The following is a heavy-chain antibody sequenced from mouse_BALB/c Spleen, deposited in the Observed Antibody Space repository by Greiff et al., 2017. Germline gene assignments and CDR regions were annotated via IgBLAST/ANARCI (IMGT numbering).Heavy chain of an antibody. Sequence: VQLKESGPELVKPGASVKMSCKASGYTFTSYVMHWVKQKPGQGLEWIGYINPYNDGTKYNEKFKGKATLTSDKSSSTAYMELSSLTSEDSAVYYCAREGRTTLFDYWGQGTTLTVSS. CDR3: AREGRTTLFDY. D-gene: IGHD1-1*01. CDR1: GYTFTSYV. J-gene: IGHJ2*01. V-gene: IGHV1-14*01. CDR2: INPYNDGT.